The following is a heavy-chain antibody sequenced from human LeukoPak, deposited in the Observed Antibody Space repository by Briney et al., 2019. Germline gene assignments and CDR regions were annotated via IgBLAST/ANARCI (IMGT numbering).Heavy chain of an antibody. Sequence: KPSGTLSLTCAVYGGSFSGYYWSWIRQPPGKGLEWIGEINHSGSTNYNPSLKSRVTISVDTSKNQFSLKLSSVTAADTAVYYCARRPLGYCSGGSCYWFDPWGQGTLVTVSS. J-gene: IGHJ5*02. CDR3: ARRPLGYCSGGSCYWFDP. CDR1: GGSFSGYY. D-gene: IGHD2-15*01. V-gene: IGHV4-34*01. CDR2: INHSGST.